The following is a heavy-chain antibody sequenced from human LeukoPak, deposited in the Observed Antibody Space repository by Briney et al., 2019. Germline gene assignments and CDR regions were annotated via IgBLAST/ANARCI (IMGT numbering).Heavy chain of an antibody. CDR2: INTNGDNT. J-gene: IGHJ4*01. CDR3: ARGGRMGDY. Sequence: GGALRLSCAASGFTFSSYSMQWVRQAPGKGLEFVSTINTNGDNTYYANSVRGRFTISRDNSQNTLYLQMGSLTAEDMAVYYCARGGRMGDYWGQGILVTVSS. CDR1: GFTFSSYS. D-gene: IGHD2-8*01. V-gene: IGHV3-64*01.